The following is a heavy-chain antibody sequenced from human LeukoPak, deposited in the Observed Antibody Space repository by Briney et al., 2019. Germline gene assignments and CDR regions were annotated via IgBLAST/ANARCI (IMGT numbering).Heavy chain of an antibody. Sequence: GGSLRLSCAASGFVFSNFAMSWVRQAPGKGLEWVSTISGSAGNTYYANSVKGRFTISRDNSKSTLYLQMDSLRAEDTAVYYCAKGPSITIFGVVISTGHNWFDPWGQGTLVTVSS. CDR2: ISGSAGNT. J-gene: IGHJ5*02. V-gene: IGHV3-23*01. CDR1: GFVFSNFA. CDR3: AKGPSITIFGVVISTGHNWFDP. D-gene: IGHD3-3*01.